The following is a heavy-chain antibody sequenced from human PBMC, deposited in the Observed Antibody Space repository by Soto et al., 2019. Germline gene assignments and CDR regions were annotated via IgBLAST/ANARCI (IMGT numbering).Heavy chain of an antibody. CDR3: ARRRAINYYGAGGWFDP. D-gene: IGHD3-10*01. CDR2: INHSGST. J-gene: IGHJ5*02. Sequence: SETLSLTCAVYGGSFGGYYWSWIRQPPGKGLEWIGEINHSGSTNYNPSLKSRVTISVDTSKNQFSLKLSSVTAADTAVYYCARRRAINYYGAGGWFDPWGQGTLVTVSS. V-gene: IGHV4-34*01. CDR1: GGSFGGYY.